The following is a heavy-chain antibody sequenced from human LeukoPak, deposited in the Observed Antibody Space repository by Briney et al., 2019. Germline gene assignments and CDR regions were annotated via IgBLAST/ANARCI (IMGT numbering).Heavy chain of an antibody. J-gene: IGHJ4*02. CDR1: GFAFSRYS. V-gene: IGHV3-23*01. CDR3: AASGAYDFWSGYYFDY. CDR2: ISGSGGST. D-gene: IGHD3-3*01. Sequence: GGSLRLSCAASGFAFSRYSVNWVRQAPGKGLEWVSAISGSGGSTYYADSVKGRFTISRDNSKNTLYLQMNSLRAEDTAVYYCAASGAYDFWSGYYFDYWGQGTLVTVSS.